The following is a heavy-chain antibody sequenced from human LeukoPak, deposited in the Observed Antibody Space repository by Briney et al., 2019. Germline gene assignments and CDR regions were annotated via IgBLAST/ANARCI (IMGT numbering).Heavy chain of an antibody. J-gene: IGHJ4*02. Sequence: GGSLRLSCAASGFTFDDYAMHWVRQAPGKGLEWVSGISWNSGSIGYADSVKGRFTISRDNAKNSLYLQMNSLRAEDTALYYCAYSSGLHPSYWGQGTLVTASS. CDR3: AYSSGLHPSY. D-gene: IGHD6-19*01. CDR1: GFTFDDYA. CDR2: ISWNSGSI. V-gene: IGHV3-9*01.